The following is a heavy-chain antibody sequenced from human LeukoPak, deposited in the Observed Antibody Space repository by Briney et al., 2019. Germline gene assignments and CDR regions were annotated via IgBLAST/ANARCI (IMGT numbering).Heavy chain of an antibody. D-gene: IGHD2-15*01. CDR1: GDSINSNY. J-gene: IGHJ4*02. CDR2: IYYGGST. Sequence: SETLSLTCSVSGDSINSNYWSWMRQPPGKGLEWIGCIYYGGSTNYNPSLKSRVSMSVDTSKNQFSLNLSSVTAAYTAVYHCARLIAGCPGGRCRAHFDYWGQGTLVTVSS. CDR3: ARLIAGCPGGRCRAHFDY. V-gene: IGHV4-59*01.